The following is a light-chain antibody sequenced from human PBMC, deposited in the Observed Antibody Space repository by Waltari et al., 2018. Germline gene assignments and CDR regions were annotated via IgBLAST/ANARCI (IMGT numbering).Light chain of an antibody. CDR1: QSVGRT. J-gene: IGKJ1*01. CDR2: GAS. CDR3: QHYVRLPAT. Sequence: EIVLPQSPGTLSLSPGERVTLSCRASQSVGRTLAWYQQKPGQAPRLLIYGASSRATDIPDRFSGSGSGTDFSLTINRLEPEDFAVYFCQHYVRLPATFGQGTKVEIK. V-gene: IGKV3-20*01.